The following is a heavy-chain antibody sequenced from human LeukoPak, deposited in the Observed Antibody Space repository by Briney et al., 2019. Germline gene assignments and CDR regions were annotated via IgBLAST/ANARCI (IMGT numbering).Heavy chain of an antibody. Sequence: SQTLSLTCTVSGGSINSATYYWIWIRQPAGKGLEWIGRIYTSGSTNYNPSLKSRVTISVDTSKNQFSLKLSSVTAADTAVYYCAKVIVGAGFDFWGQGALVTVSS. D-gene: IGHD1-26*01. CDR2: IYTSGST. CDR1: GGSINSATYY. CDR3: AKVIVGAGFDF. V-gene: IGHV4-61*02. J-gene: IGHJ4*02.